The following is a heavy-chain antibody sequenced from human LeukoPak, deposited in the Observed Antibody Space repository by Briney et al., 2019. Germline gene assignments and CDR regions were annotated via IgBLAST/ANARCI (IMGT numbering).Heavy chain of an antibody. J-gene: IGHJ6*03. CDR1: GYHFPIYW. V-gene: IGHV5-51*01. CDR3: ARQGAAGKYYYYYMDV. CDR2: IYPDDSNT. D-gene: IGHD6-13*01. Sequence: GESLKISCQGSGYHFPIYWIGWVRQMPGQGLEWMGIIYPDDSNTIYGPSFQGQVTISADKSINTAYLEWSSLKASDTAIYYCARQGAAGKYYYYYMDVWGKGTTVTVSS.